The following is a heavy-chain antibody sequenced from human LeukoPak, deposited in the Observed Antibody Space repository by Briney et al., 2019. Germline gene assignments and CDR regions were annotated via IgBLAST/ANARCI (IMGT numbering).Heavy chain of an antibody. CDR1: GFTFSSYG. J-gene: IGHJ5*02. CDR3: ARSNSGSYYGWFDP. D-gene: IGHD1-26*01. V-gene: IGHV3-33*01. Sequence: PGGSLRLSCAASGFTFSSYGMHWVRQAPGKGLVWVAVLWRDGSNKYYADSVKGRFTISRDNPKNTLYLQMNSLRAEDTAVYYCARSNSGSYYGWFDPWGQGTLVTVSS. CDR2: LWRDGSNK.